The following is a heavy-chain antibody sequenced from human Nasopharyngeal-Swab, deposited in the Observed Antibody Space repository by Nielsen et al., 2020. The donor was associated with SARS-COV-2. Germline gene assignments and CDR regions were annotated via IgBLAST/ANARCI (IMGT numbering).Heavy chain of an antibody. J-gene: IGHJ6*02. CDR2: ISVYNGNT. CDR3: ARVVNTKGYYYYGMDV. Sequence: ASVKVSCKASGYTFTSYGISWVRQAPGQGLEWMGWISVYNGNTNYAQKLQGRVTMTTDKSTSTAYIELRSLRSDDTAVYYCARVVNTKGYYYYGMDVWGQGTTVTVSS. D-gene: IGHD1-1*01. V-gene: IGHV1-18*01. CDR1: GYTFTSYG.